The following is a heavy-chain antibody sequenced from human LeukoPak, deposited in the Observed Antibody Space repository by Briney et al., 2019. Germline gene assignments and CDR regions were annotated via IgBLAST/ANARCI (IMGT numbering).Heavy chain of an antibody. CDR1: GFTFSDYY. CDR2: ISSSGSTI. Sequence: SGGSLRLSCAASGFTFSDYYMSWIRQAPGKGLEWVSYISSSGSTIYYADSVKGRFTISRDNAKNSLYLQMNSLRAEDTAVYYCARGSSSSDYHFDYWGQGTLVTVSS. J-gene: IGHJ4*02. V-gene: IGHV3-11*01. D-gene: IGHD6-13*01. CDR3: ARGSSSSDYHFDY.